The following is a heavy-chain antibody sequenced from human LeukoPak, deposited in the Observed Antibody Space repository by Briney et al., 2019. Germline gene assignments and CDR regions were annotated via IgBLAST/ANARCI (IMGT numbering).Heavy chain of an antibody. J-gene: IGHJ4*02. CDR1: GFTFSSYA. D-gene: IGHD6-19*01. V-gene: IGHV3-23*01. Sequence: GGSLRLSCAASGFTFSSYAMSWVRQAPGKGLEWVSAISGSGGSAYYADSVKGRFTISRDNSKNTLYLQMNSLRAEDTAVYYCAKVDSSGWYGGAYYFDYWGQGTLVTVSS. CDR3: AKVDSSGWYGGAYYFDY. CDR2: ISGSGGSA.